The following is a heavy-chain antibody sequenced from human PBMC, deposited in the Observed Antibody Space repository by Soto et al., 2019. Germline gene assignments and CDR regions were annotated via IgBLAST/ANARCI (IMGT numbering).Heavy chain of an antibody. CDR1: GFTFSSYS. CDR3: ARDNRIAAAGTVY. V-gene: IGHV3-21*01. CDR2: ISSSSSYI. Sequence: PGGSLRLSCAASGFTFSSYSMNWVRQAPGKGLEWVSSISSSSSYIYYADSVKGRFTISRDNAKNSLYLQMNSLRAEDTAVYYCARDNRIAAAGTVYWGQGTLVTVSS. D-gene: IGHD6-13*01. J-gene: IGHJ4*02.